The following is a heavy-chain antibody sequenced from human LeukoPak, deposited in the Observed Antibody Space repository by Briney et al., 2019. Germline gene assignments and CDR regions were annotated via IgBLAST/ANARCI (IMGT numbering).Heavy chain of an antibody. D-gene: IGHD6-13*01. V-gene: IGHV4-39*01. Sequence: TSETLSLTCTVSGDSISSSSYYWGWIRQPPGKGLVWIGSIYYSGSTSYNPSLKSRVTISVDTSKNQFSLKLSSVTAADTAAYYCARRYSSSWYSETDYWGQGTLVTVSS. CDR2: IYYSGST. J-gene: IGHJ4*02. CDR1: GDSISSSSYY. CDR3: ARRYSSSWYSETDY.